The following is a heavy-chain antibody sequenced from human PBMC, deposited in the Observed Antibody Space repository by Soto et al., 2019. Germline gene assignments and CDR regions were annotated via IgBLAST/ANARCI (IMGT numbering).Heavy chain of an antibody. CDR2: INSDGSST. V-gene: IGHV3-74*01. Sequence: EVQLVESGGGLVQPGGSLRLSCAASGFTFSSYWMHWVRQAPGKGPAWVSRINSDGSSTTYADSVKGRFTISRDNAKNTLYLQMNRLRAEDTAVYYCARVYCSGGSCYSVDYWGQGTLVTVSS. J-gene: IGHJ4*02. CDR1: GFTFSSYW. CDR3: ARVYCSGGSCYSVDY. D-gene: IGHD2-15*01.